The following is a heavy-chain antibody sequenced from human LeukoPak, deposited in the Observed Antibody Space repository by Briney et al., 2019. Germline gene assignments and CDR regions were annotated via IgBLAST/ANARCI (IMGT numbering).Heavy chain of an antibody. CDR2: IYYSGST. V-gene: IGHV4-59*01. D-gene: IGHD3-22*01. CDR1: GGSISSYY. Sequence: PSETLSLTCTVSGGSISSYYWSWIRQPPGKGLEWIGYIYYSGSTNYNPSLKSRVTISVDTSKNQFSLKLSSVTAADTAVYYCARANYDSGGYYSYFDYWGQGTLVTVSS. CDR3: ARANYDSGGYYSYFDY. J-gene: IGHJ4*02.